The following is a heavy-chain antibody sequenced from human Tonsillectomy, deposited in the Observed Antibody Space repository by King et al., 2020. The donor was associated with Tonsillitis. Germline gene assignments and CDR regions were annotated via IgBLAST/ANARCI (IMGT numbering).Heavy chain of an antibody. CDR1: GDSISNSDHY. J-gene: IGHJ4*02. D-gene: IGHD1-26*01. V-gene: IGHV4-39*01. CDR2: MYYSGPS. CDR3: ARYVSGSFDY. Sequence: QLQESGPRIVKPSETLSLTCTVSGDSISNSDHYWAWIRQPPGKGLEWIGYMYYSGPSFYNPSLKSRVTISGGTAENRFSLKLNSVTAADTAVYFCARYVSGSFDYWGQGALVTVSS.